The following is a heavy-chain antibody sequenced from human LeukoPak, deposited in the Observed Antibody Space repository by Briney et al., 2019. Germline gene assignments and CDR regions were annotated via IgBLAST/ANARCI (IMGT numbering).Heavy chain of an antibody. V-gene: IGHV3-53*01. Sequence: GGSLRLSCAASGFTFSSKYMSWVRQAPGQGLEWVSVIYSGGDTYYADSVKGRFNISRDDSKNTLYLQMNSLRVDDTAAYYCARRDSGWDVWGKGTTVTVSS. CDR1: GFTFSSKY. D-gene: IGHD5-24*01. CDR3: ARRDSGWDV. CDR2: IYSGGDT. J-gene: IGHJ6*04.